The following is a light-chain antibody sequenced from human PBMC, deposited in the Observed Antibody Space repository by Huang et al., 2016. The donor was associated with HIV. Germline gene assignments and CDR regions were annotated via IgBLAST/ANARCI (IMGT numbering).Light chain of an antibody. CDR1: QSVLSSTSNNNY. V-gene: IGKV4-1*01. CDR2: WAS. Sequence: DIVMTQSPDSLAVSLGERATIDCKSSQSVLSSTSNNNYVAWYQQKPGQPPKLLIYWASTRESGVPDRFSGSGSETDFTLTISSLQAEDVAVYYCQQYYTSPLTFGGGTKVEIK. CDR3: QQYYTSPLT. J-gene: IGKJ4*01.